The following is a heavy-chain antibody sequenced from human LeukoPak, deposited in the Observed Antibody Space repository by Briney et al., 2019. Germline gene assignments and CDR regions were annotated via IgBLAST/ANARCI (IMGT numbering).Heavy chain of an antibody. D-gene: IGHD4-17*01. J-gene: IGHJ5*02. CDR2: IYHSGST. Sequence: SETLSLTCAVSGGSISIGGYSWSWIRQPPGKGLEWIGYIYHSGSTYYNPSLKSRVTISVDRSKNQFSLKLSSVTAADTAVYYCARVVGVDYGDSTLNLFDPWGQGTLVTVSS. V-gene: IGHV4-30-2*01. CDR1: GGSISIGGYS. CDR3: ARVVGVDYGDSTLNLFDP.